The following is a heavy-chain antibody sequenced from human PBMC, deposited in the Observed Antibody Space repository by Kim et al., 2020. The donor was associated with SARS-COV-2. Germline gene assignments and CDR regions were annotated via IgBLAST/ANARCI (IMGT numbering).Heavy chain of an antibody. CDR3: ARQLRQLTRYSWGIDPLDY. D-gene: IGHD5-18*01. V-gene: IGHV4-39*01. CDR1: GGSISSSYYY. CDR2: IDYSGST. J-gene: IGHJ4*02. Sequence: SETLSLTCTVSGGSISSSYYYWGWIRQPPGKGLEWIGSIDYSGSTQYNPSLKSRVTISVDMSRTQFSLKMTPVTASDTAVYYCARQLRQLTRYSWGIDPLDYWGQGTLVTVSS.